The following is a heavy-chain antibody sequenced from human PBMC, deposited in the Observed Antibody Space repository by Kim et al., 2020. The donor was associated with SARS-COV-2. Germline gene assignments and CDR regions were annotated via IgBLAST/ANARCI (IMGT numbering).Heavy chain of an antibody. Sequence: YARSVEGRFNISRENSKNTLYRQMNGLRAEDTAVYYCARDRYGPGFYYFDYWGQGTLVTVSS. J-gene: IGHJ4*02. CDR3: ARDRYGPGFYYFDY. D-gene: IGHD5-18*01. V-gene: IGHV3-33*01.